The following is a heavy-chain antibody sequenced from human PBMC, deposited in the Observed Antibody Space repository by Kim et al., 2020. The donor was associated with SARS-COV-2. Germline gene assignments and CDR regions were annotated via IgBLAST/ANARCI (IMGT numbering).Heavy chain of an antibody. CDR2: TT. CDR3: ARFGYRYSVDD. D-gene: IGHD5-18*01. J-gene: IGHJ4*02. V-gene: IGHV3-15*01. Sequence: TTDYATSVKGRFTISRDDSEDTLYLQMNSLKTADTAVYYCARFGYRYSVDDWGQGTLVTVSS.